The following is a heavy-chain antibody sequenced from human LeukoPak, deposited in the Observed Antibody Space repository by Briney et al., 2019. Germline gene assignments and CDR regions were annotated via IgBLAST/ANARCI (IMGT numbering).Heavy chain of an antibody. J-gene: IGHJ6*03. Sequence: GGYLRLSCSASGFTFSDYYMSWIRQAPGKGLEWVSYISSSGSTIYYADSVKGRFTISRDNAKNSLYLQMNSLRAEDTAVYYCARTIYGIFIYYMDVWGKGTTVTIS. CDR3: ARTIYGIFIYYMDV. CDR1: GFTFSDYY. V-gene: IGHV3-11*01. D-gene: IGHD3-9*01. CDR2: ISSSGSTI.